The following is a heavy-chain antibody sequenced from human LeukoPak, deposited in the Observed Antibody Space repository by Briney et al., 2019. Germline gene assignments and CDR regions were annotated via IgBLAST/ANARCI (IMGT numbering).Heavy chain of an antibody. CDR2: ISGSGGST. Sequence: PGGSLRLSCAASGFTFSSYAMSWVRQAPGKGLEWVSAISGSGGSTYYADSVKGRFTISRDNSKNTLYLQMNSLRAEDTAVYYCAKGTDIVPAGSYFDYWGQGTLVTVSS. CDR1: GFTFSSYA. D-gene: IGHD5-12*01. V-gene: IGHV3-23*01. CDR3: AKGTDIVPAGSYFDY. J-gene: IGHJ4*02.